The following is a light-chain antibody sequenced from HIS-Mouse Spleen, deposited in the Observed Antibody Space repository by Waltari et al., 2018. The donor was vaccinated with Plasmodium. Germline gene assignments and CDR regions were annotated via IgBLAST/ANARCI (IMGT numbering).Light chain of an antibody. J-gene: IGKJ4*01. CDR1: QIVSSY. Sequence: EIVLPQSPPTLSFPPGERATSPCRPSQIVSSYLPWYQQKPGQAPRLLIYDASNRPTGIPARFSGSGSATDFTLTISSLEPEDFAVYYCQQRSNWAPLTFGGGTKVEIK. V-gene: IGKV3-11*01. CDR3: QQRSNWAPLT. CDR2: DAS.